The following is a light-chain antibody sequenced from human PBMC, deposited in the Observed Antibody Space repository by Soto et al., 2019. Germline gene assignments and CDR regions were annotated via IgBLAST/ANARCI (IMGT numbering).Light chain of an antibody. CDR3: SSYTSGRTLV. CDR1: SRDVGGYNY. J-gene: IGLJ1*01. CDR2: DVS. Sequence: SALTQPASVSGSPGQSITISCTATSRDVGGYNYVSWYQQHPGKAPKLMIYDVSNRPSGVSNRFSGSKSGNTASLTISGLQAEDEADYYCSSYTSGRTLVFGAGAKVSIL. V-gene: IGLV2-14*01.